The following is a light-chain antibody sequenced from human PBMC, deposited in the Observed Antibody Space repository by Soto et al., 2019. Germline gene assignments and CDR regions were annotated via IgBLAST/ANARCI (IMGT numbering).Light chain of an antibody. CDR1: SSDVGSYNY. V-gene: IGLV2-8*01. Sequence: QSALTQPPSASGSPGQSVTISCTGTSSDVGSYNYVSWYQQHPGKAPKLLIYEVSKRPSGVPDRFSGSKSGNTASLTVSGLQADDEAEYYCPAYAGSDNYVFGIGTKLTVL. CDR3: PAYAGSDNYV. J-gene: IGLJ1*01. CDR2: EVS.